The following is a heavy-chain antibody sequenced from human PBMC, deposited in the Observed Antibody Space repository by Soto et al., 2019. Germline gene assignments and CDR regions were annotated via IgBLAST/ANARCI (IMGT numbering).Heavy chain of an antibody. CDR2: IYYSGST. V-gene: IGHV4-61*08. CDR3: ARRYGRNFDY. D-gene: IGHD1-26*01. J-gene: IGHJ4*02. Sequence: PSETLSLTCTVSGGSISSGGYYWSWIRQPPGKGLEWIGYIYYSGSTNYNPSLKSRVSISVDTSKNQFSLKLSSVTAADTAVYYYARRYGRNFDYWGQGALVTVSS. CDR1: GGSISSGGYY.